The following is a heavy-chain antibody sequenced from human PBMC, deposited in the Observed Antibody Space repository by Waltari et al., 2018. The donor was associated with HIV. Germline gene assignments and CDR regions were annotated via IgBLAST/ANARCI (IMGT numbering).Heavy chain of an antibody. D-gene: IGHD1-26*01. CDR3: ARGFSGSYYGVNY. CDR1: GYTFTSYV. V-gene: IGHV1-8*01. CDR2: MNPNSGNT. Sequence: QVQLVQSGAEVKKPGASVKLSCKASGYTFTSYVIIWLRRATGQGLEWMGWMNPNSGNTGYAQKFQGRVTMTRNTSISTAYMELSSLRSEDTAVYYCARGFSGSYYGVNYWGQGTLVTVSS. J-gene: IGHJ4*02.